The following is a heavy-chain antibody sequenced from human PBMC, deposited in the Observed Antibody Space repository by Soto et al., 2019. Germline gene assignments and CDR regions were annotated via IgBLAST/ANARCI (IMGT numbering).Heavy chain of an antibody. D-gene: IGHD3-10*01. J-gene: IGHJ4*02. Sequence: GGSLRLSCAASGFTFSSYGMHWVRQAPGKGLEWVAVISYDGSNKYYADSVKGRFTISRDNSKNTLYLQMNSLRAEDTAVYYCANTPMVRGVITNLYFDYWGQGTLVTVSS. CDR3: ANTPMVRGVITNLYFDY. CDR1: GFTFSSYG. CDR2: ISYDGSNK. V-gene: IGHV3-30*18.